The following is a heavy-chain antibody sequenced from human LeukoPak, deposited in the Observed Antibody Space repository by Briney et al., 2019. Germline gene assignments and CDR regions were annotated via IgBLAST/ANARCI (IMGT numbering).Heavy chain of an antibody. D-gene: IGHD6-13*01. V-gene: IGHV4-30-4*08. J-gene: IGHJ4*02. CDR3: ARDSSSWGGFDY. CDR2: IYYSGSA. Sequence: KSSQTLSLTCTVSGGPISSGDYYWSWIRQPPGKGLEWIGYIYYSGSAYYNPSLKSRVALSVDTSKNQFSLKLTSVTAADTAVYYCARDSSSWGGFDYWGQGTLVTVSS. CDR1: GGPISSGDYY.